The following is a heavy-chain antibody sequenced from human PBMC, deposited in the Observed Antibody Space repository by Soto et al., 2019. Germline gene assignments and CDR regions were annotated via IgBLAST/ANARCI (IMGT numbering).Heavy chain of an antibody. Sequence: GGSLRLSCAASGFTFSSYAMSWVRQAPGKGLEWVSAISGSGGSTYYADSVKGRFTISRDNSKNTLYLQMNSLRAEDTAVYYCARSHDDGSGPVGLYYYYGMDVWGQGTTVTVSS. CDR3: ARSHDDGSGPVGLYYYYGMDV. CDR2: ISGSGGST. CDR1: GFTFSSYA. D-gene: IGHD3-22*01. V-gene: IGHV3-23*01. J-gene: IGHJ6*02.